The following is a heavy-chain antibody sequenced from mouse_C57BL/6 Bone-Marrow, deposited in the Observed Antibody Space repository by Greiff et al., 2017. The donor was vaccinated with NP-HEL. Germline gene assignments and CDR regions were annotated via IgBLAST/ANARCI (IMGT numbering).Heavy chain of an antibody. D-gene: IGHD2-4*01. CDR1: GFTFSSYA. V-gene: IGHV5-4*01. CDR2: ISDGGSYT. CDR3: ARDRHYDYYFDY. Sequence: EVMLVESGGGLVKPGGSLKLSCAASGFTFSSYAMSWVRQTPEKRLEWVATISDGGSYTYYPDNVKGRFTISRDNAKNNLYLQMSHLKSEDTAMYYCARDRHYDYYFDYWGQGTTLTVSS. J-gene: IGHJ2*01.